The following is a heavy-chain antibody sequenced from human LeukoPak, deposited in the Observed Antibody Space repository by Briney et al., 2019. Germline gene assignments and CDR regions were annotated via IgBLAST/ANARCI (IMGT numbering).Heavy chain of an antibody. CDR1: GASISTYY. Sequence: SETLSLTCRVSGASISTYYWSWIRQPVGKGLEWIGQIKTTGSTHYNSSLESRVTMSLDTSKKEFSLNLTSVTAADTAVYYCARDGYSAIDCWGQGTLVTVSS. D-gene: IGHD1-26*01. V-gene: IGHV4-4*07. J-gene: IGHJ4*02. CDR2: IKTTGST. CDR3: ARDGYSAIDC.